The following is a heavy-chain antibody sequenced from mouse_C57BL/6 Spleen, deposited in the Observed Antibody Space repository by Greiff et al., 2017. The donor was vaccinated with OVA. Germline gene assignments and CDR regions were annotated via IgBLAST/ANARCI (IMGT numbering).Heavy chain of an antibody. V-gene: IGHV1-50*01. D-gene: IGHD1-1*01. CDR2: IDPSDSYT. Sequence: QVQLQQPGAELVKPGASVKLSCKASGYTFTSYWMQWVKQRPGQGLEWIGEIDPSDSYTNYNQKFKGKATLTVDTSSSTAYMQLSSLTSEDSAVYYCARSGYYGSSPYYFDYWGQGTTLTVSS. CDR1: GYTFTSYW. CDR3: ARSGYYGSSPYYFDY. J-gene: IGHJ2*01.